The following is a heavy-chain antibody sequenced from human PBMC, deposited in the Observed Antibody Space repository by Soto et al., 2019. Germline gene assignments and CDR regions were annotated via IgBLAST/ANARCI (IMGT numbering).Heavy chain of an antibody. V-gene: IGHV4-59*08. J-gene: IGHJ4*02. D-gene: IGHD4-17*01. CDR1: DGSISSYY. CDR3: ARQATTVTTFYFDS. Sequence: SEPLSLTCTVSDGSISSYYWSWILQPPGKGLEWIGYIYYIGSTDYNPSLKSRVTISLDTSKNQFSLKLSSVTAADTAVYYCARQATTVTTFYFDSWGQGSLVTVSS. CDR2: IYYIGST.